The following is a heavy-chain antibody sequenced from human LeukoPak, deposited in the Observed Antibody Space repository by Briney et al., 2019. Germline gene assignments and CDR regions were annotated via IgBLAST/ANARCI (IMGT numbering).Heavy chain of an antibody. V-gene: IGHV3-11*06. CDR2: ISSSSSYT. Sequence: GGSLRLSCAASGFTFSDYYMSWIRQAPGKGLEWVSYISSSSSYTKYADSVKGRFTISRDNAKNSLYLQMNSLRAEDTAVYHCARDRYCSGGSCYGWLDPWGQGTLVTVSS. CDR1: GFTFSDYY. D-gene: IGHD2-15*01. CDR3: ARDRYCSGGSCYGWLDP. J-gene: IGHJ5*02.